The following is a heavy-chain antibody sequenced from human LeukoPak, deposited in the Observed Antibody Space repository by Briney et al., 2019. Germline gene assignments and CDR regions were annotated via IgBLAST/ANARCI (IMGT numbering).Heavy chain of an antibody. CDR2: ISGSGGST. CDR3: AKDQVTNYDSSGYGY. CDR1: GFTFSSYA. Sequence: PGGSLRLSCAASGFTFSSYAMSWVRQAPGKGLQWVSAISGSGGSTYYADSVKGRFTISRDNSKNTLYLQMNSLRAEDTAVYYCAKDQVTNYDSSGYGYWGQGTLVTVSS. J-gene: IGHJ4*02. V-gene: IGHV3-23*01. D-gene: IGHD3-22*01.